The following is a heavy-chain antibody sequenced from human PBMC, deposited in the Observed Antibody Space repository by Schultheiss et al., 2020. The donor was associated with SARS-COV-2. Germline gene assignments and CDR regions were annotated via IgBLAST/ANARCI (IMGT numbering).Heavy chain of an antibody. Sequence: GESLKISCAASGFTFSSYGMHWVRQAPGKGLEWVAVIWYDGSNKYYADSVKGRFTISRDNSKNTLYLQMNSLRAEDTAVYYCARVKAGNYYDSSGYYYGEAYYYYYMDVWGKGTTVTVSS. J-gene: IGHJ6*03. V-gene: IGHV3-33*08. D-gene: IGHD3-22*01. CDR2: IWYDGSNK. CDR3: ARVKAGNYYDSSGYYYGEAYYYYYMDV. CDR1: GFTFSSYG.